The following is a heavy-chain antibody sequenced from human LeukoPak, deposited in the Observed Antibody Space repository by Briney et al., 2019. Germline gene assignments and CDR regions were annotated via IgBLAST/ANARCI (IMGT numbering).Heavy chain of an antibody. Sequence: GGSLRLSCAASGFTFDDYGMSWVRQAPGKGLEWVSGINWNGGSTGYADSVKGRFTISRDNAKNSLYRQMNSLRAEDMALYYCARAPYYYDSSGGYYFDYWGQGTLVTVSS. V-gene: IGHV3-20*04. CDR1: GFTFDDYG. J-gene: IGHJ4*02. CDR2: INWNGGST. D-gene: IGHD3-22*01. CDR3: ARAPYYYDSSGGYYFDY.